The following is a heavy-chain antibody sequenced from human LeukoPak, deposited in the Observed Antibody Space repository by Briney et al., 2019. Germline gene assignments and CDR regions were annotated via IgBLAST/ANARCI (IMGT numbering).Heavy chain of an antibody. D-gene: IGHD3-10*01. J-gene: IGHJ5*02. CDR3: TRIGGSGGLDP. V-gene: IGHV3-15*01. CDR2: IKSKTDGGTT. CDR1: GFTLSNAW. Sequence: GESLRLSCAASGFTLSNAWMTWVRQAPGKGLEWVGRIKSKTDGGTTDYAAPVKGRFTISRDDSKNTLYLQMNSLKTEDTAVYYCTRIGGSGGLDPWGQGTLVTVSS.